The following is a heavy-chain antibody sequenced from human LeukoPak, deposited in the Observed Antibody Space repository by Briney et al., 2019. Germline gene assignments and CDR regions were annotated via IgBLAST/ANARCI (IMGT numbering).Heavy chain of an antibody. CDR2: INTNTGNP. V-gene: IGHV7-4-1*02. CDR1: GGTFSSYA. D-gene: IGHD1-26*01. J-gene: IGHJ4*02. Sequence: ASVKVSCKASGGTFSSYAISWVRQAPGQGLEWMGWINTNTGNPTYAQGFTGRFVFSLDTSVSTAYLQISSLKAEDTAVYHCAKVSPREWELHLPDYWGQGTLVTVSS. CDR3: AKVSPREWELHLPDY.